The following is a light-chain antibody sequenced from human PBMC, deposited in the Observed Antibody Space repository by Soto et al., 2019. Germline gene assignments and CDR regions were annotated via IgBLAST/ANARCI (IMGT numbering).Light chain of an antibody. CDR1: QSVSSSY. Sequence: EIALTQSPGTLSLSPGERATLSCRASQSVSSSYLAWYQQKPGQALRLLIYGASSRATGIPDRFSGSGSGTAFTLTISRLEPEDFAVYYCQQYGSSPTFGQGTKVEIK. J-gene: IGKJ1*01. V-gene: IGKV3-20*01. CDR2: GAS. CDR3: QQYGSSPT.